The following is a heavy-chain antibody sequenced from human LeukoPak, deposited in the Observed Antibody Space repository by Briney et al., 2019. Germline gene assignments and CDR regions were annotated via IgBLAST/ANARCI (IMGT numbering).Heavy chain of an antibody. Sequence: SETLSLTCTVSGGSISSSYWSWIRQPPGKGLEWIGYIYYSGSTSYNPSLKSRVTISVATSKNQFSLKLSSVTAADTAVYYCVRGNRCSSTSCQFYYYYGMDVWGRGTTVTVSS. V-gene: IGHV4-59*01. CDR1: GGSISSSY. J-gene: IGHJ6*02. CDR2: IYYSGST. D-gene: IGHD2-2*01. CDR3: VRGNRCSSTSCQFYYYYGMDV.